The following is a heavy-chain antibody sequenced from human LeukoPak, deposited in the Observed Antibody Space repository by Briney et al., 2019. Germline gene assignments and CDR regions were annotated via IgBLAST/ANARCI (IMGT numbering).Heavy chain of an antibody. Sequence: SETLSLTCTVSGGSISSSSSYWSWIRQPPGKGLEWIGYIYYSGSTNYNPSLKSRVTISVDTSKNQFSLKLSSVTAADTAVYYCARRKVAGQFDYWGQGTLVTVSS. V-gene: IGHV4-61*05. D-gene: IGHD6-19*01. CDR3: ARRKVAGQFDY. CDR2: IYYSGST. J-gene: IGHJ4*02. CDR1: GGSISSSSSY.